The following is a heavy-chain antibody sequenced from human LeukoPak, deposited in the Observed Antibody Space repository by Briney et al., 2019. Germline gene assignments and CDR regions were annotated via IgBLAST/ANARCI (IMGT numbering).Heavy chain of an antibody. CDR1: GYTFTGYY. CDR2: INPNSGGT. CDR3: ARRGVYYDSSGYYYCSDY. V-gene: IGHV1-2*02. D-gene: IGHD3-22*01. J-gene: IGHJ4*02. Sequence: ASVKVSCKASGYTFTGYYMHWVRRAPGQGLEWMGWINPNSGGTNYAQKFQGRVTMTRDTSISTAYMELSRLRSDDTAVYYCARRGVYYDSSGYYYCSDYWGQGTLVTVSS.